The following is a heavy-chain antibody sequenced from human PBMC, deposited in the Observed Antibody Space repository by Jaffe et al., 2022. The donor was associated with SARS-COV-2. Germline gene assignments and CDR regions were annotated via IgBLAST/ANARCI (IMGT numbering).Heavy chain of an antibody. J-gene: IGHJ3*01. CDR1: GFSFDTYA. V-gene: IGHV3-23*04. CDR2: ISHTGNSK. Sequence: EVRLVESGGGLIQPGGSLRLACAASGFSFDTYAMTWVRQAPGKGLQWVSGISHTGNSKYYADSVKGRFTMSRDNSRNTLYLEMNSLRIEDTAVYYCAKHQSEAAAPLDAFDVWGQGTMVTVSS. D-gene: IGHD6-13*01. CDR3: AKHQSEAAAPLDAFDV.